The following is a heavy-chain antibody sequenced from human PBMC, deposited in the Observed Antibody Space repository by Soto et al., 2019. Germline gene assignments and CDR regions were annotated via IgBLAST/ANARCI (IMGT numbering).Heavy chain of an antibody. D-gene: IGHD2-2*01. CDR3: ATSTYCSSSTCYQWYGMDV. J-gene: IGHJ6*02. V-gene: IGHV1-3*05. CDR2: INAGNGNS. CDR1: GYPFSNYA. Sequence: QVQLVQSGAEEKKPGASVKVSCKASGYPFSNYAMHWVRQAPGQGLEWMGWINAGNGNSKYSQKFQGRVTITRDTTANKDYMELDSLRSEDTAVYYCATSTYCSSSTCYQWYGMDVWGQGTTVTVSS.